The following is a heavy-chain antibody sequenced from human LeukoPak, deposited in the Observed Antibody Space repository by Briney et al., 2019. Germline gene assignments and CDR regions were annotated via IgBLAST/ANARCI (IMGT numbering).Heavy chain of an antibody. CDR3: AKDITNYYDSSGYYLRGGFDY. CDR2: ISWNSGSI. D-gene: IGHD3-22*01. Sequence: GGSLRLSCAASGFTFDDYAMHWVRQAPGKGLEWVSGISWNSGSIGYADSVRGRFTISRDNAKNSLYLQMNSLRAEDTALYYCAKDITNYYDSSGYYLRGGFDYWGQGTLVTVSS. V-gene: IGHV3-9*01. CDR1: GFTFDDYA. J-gene: IGHJ4*02.